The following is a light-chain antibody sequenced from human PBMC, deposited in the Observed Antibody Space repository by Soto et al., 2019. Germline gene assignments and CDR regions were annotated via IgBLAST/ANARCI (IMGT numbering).Light chain of an antibody. CDR2: DVS. CDR3: CSYVRAYRLMI. J-gene: IGLJ2*01. CDR1: YSDIGSYND. Sequence: QSALTQPRSVSGSPGQSVTISCTGTYSDIGSYNDVSWYQHHPAKAPRLMIFDVSQRPSGLPDRFSGSKSGNTASLTISGLQTEDEADYYCCSYVRAYRLMIFGEGTKLTVL. V-gene: IGLV2-11*01.